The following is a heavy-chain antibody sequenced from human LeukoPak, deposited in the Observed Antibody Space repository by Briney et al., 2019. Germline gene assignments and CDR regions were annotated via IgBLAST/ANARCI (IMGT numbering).Heavy chain of an antibody. CDR1: GYSFTSYW. D-gene: IGHD6-19*01. Sequence: GESLKISCKGSGYSFTSYWIGWVRQMPGKGLEWMGIIYPGDSDTRYSPSFQGQVTISADKSTSTAYLQWSSLKASDTAMYYCARSEQWLVLGNWFDPWGQGTLVTVSS. J-gene: IGHJ5*02. V-gene: IGHV5-51*01. CDR2: IYPGDSDT. CDR3: ARSEQWLVLGNWFDP.